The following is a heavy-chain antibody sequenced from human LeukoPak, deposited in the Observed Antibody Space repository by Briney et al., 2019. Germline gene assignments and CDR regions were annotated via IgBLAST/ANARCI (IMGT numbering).Heavy chain of an antibody. J-gene: IGHJ4*02. CDR2: ISASGGST. V-gene: IGHV3-23*01. Sequence: GGSLRLSCAASGFTFSTYAMGWVRQAPGKGLEWVSAISASGGSTYYADSAKGRFTISRDNSKNTLYLQMNSLRAEDTAVYYCAREYSSGAFDYWGQGTLVTVSS. D-gene: IGHD6-19*01. CDR3: AREYSSGAFDY. CDR1: GFTFSTYA.